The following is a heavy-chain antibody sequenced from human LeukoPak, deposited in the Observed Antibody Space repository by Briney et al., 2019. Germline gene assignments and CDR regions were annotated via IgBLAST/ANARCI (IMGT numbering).Heavy chain of an antibody. V-gene: IGHV3-11*01. CDR2: ISSSGSTI. CDR3: ASGGMGYGDYRRSTYAFDI. CDR1: GFTFSDYY. Sequence: PGGSLRLSCAASGFTFSDYYMSWIRQAPGKGLERVSYISSSGSTIYYADSVKGRFTISRDNAKNSLYLQMNSLRAEDTAVYYCASGGMGYGDYRRSTYAFDIWGQGTMVTVSS. J-gene: IGHJ3*02. D-gene: IGHD4-17*01.